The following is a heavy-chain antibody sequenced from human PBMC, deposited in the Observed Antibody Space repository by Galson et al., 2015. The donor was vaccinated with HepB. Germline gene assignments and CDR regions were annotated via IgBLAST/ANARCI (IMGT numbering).Heavy chain of an antibody. CDR2: ISRSTNII. CDR1: GFKFSNYS. D-gene: IGHD6-13*01. J-gene: IGHJ6*02. CDR3: ARGGYSRSGYYYYGMDV. V-gene: IGHV3-48*04. Sequence: SLRLSCAAPGFKFSNYSMNWVRQAPGKGLEWLSYISRSTNIIYYADSVKGRFTISRDNAKNSLYLQMGSLRAEDTAVYYCARGGYSRSGYYYYGMDVWGQGTTVTVSS.